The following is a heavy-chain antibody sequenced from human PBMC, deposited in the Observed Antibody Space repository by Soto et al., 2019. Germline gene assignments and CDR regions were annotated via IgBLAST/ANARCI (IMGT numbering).Heavy chain of an antibody. CDR3: ARDWVGATPYYYYGMDV. CDR1: GFTFSSYS. CDR2: ISSSSSYI. V-gene: IGHV3-21*01. J-gene: IGHJ6*02. Sequence: EVQLVESGGGLVKPGGSLRLSCAASGFTFSSYSMNWVRQAPGKGLEWVSSISSSSSYIYYADSVKGRFTISRDNAKNSLYLQMNSLRAEDTAVYYCARDWVGATPYYYYGMDVWGQGTTVTVSS. D-gene: IGHD1-26*01.